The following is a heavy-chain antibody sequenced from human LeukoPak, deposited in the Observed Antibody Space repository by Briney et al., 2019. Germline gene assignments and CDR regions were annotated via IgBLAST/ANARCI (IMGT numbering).Heavy chain of an antibody. J-gene: IGHJ6*02. V-gene: IGHV1-18*04. CDR3: ARDDKKSGMDV. CDR2: ISAYNGNT. Sequence: GASVKVSCKTSGYTFTNYYIHWVRQAPGQGLEWMGWISAYNGNTNYAQKLQGRVTMTTDTSTSTAYMELRSLRSDDTAVYYCARDDKKSGMDVWGQGTTVTVSS. D-gene: IGHD3-22*01. CDR1: GYTFTNYY.